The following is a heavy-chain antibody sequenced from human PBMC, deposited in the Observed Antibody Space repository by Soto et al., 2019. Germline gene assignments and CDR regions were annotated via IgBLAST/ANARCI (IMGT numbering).Heavy chain of an antibody. V-gene: IGHV4-30-2*01. CDR3: ARVPAP. J-gene: IGHJ4*02. CDR1: GVSISSGGYS. Sequence: QLQLQESGSGLVKPSQTLSLTCAVSGVSISSGGYSWSWIRQPPGKGLEWIGYIYHSGSIYYNPSFTSRVTISVDRSEHQFSLKLSSVTAADTAVYYCARVPAPWGQGTLVTVSS. CDR2: IYHSGSI.